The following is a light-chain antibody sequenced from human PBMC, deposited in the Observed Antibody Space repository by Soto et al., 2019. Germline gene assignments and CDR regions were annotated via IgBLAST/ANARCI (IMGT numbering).Light chain of an antibody. CDR2: LGS. V-gene: IGKV2-28*01. Sequence: DTVMTQSPLSLPVTPGEPASISCRSSQSLLYSNGYNYLDWYLQKPGQPPQLLIYLGSNRASGVPDRFSGSGSGTDFTLKISRVEAEDVGVYYCMQALQTPLTFGGGTKVEIK. CDR3: MQALQTPLT. J-gene: IGKJ4*01. CDR1: QSLLYSNGYNY.